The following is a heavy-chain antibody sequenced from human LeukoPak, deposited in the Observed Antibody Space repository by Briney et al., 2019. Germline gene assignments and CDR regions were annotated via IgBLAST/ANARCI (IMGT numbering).Heavy chain of an antibody. CDR3: ARVNINNWHSCDY. CDR1: GGSISSNNW. D-gene: IGHD1-1*01. V-gene: IGHV4-4*02. J-gene: IGHJ4*02. CDR2: IYHSGSP. Sequence: SGTLSLTCAVSGGSISSNNWWGWARQPPGKGLEWIGEIYHSGSPNYNPSLKSRVTISVDKSRNHFSLNLSSVTAADTAVYYCARVNINNWHSCDYWGRGTLVTVSS.